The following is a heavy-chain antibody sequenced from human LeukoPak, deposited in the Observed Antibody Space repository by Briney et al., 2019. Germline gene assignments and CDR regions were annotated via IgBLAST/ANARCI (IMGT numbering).Heavy chain of an antibody. CDR2: IYYSGST. CDR3: ARRVVTMVRGVRFLTAFAP. J-gene: IGHJ5*02. CDR1: RGSISSSSYY. D-gene: IGHD3-10*01. V-gene: IGHV4-39*01. Sequence: SETLSLTCTVSRGSISSSSYYCGWIRQPPGKGLEWIGSIYYSGSTYYNPSLKSRATISVDTSKNQFSLKLSSVTAAGTAVYYCARRVVTMVRGVRFLTAFAPWGQGPLLTVSS.